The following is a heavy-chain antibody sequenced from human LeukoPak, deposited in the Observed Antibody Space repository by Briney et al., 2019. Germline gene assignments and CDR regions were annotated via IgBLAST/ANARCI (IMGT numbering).Heavy chain of an antibody. CDR3: ARDEVITFPLSDH. V-gene: IGHV3-33*01. CDR1: GFTLSAYG. J-gene: IGHJ4*02. Sequence: GRSLRLSYVASGFTLSAYGMHCVRQAPGKGLEWLAVIWYDGNTKYYADSVKGRLTISRDTSENTLYLQMNSLRAADTAVYYCARDEVITFPLSDHWGQGTLVTVSS. CDR2: IWYDGNTK. D-gene: IGHD3-10*01.